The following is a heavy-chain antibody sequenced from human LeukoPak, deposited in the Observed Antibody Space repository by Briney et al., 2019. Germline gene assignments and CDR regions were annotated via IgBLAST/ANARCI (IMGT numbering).Heavy chain of an antibody. V-gene: IGHV4-34*01. CDR1: GESFSGYY. Sequence: SETLSLTCAVYGESFSGYYWSWIRQPPGKGLEWIGEINHSGSTNYNPSLKSRVTISVDTSKNQFSLKLSSVTAADTAVYYCAGTDTVVTPFDLWGRGTLVTVSS. CDR3: AGTDTVVTPFDL. D-gene: IGHD4-23*01. J-gene: IGHJ2*01. CDR2: INHSGST.